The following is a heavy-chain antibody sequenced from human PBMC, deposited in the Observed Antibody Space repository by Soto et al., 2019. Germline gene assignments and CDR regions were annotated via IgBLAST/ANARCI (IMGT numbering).Heavy chain of an antibody. V-gene: IGHV4-30-4*01. Sequence: ASETLSLTWTVSGGSISGGVHSWSWIRQPPGKGLEWIGHIFDSGSTYYNPSLKSRLTISVDTSKNQFSLRLSSVTAADTAVYYCAREIMPLPNDWYFDLWGRGPLLTLSS. CDR3: AREIMPLPNDWYFDL. D-gene: IGHD2-8*01. CDR1: GGSISGGVHS. J-gene: IGHJ2*01. CDR2: IFDSGST.